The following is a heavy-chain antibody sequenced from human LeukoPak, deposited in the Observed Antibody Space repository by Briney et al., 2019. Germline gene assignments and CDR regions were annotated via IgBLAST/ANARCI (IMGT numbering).Heavy chain of an antibody. Sequence: PSETLSLTCTVSGGSISSGSYYWSWLRQSPGKGLEWIGYIYYSGSTKYNPSLRSRVTISVDTSKNQFSLKLRSVTAADTAVYYCARTPPRGGFDYWGQGTLVTVSS. J-gene: IGHJ4*02. CDR3: ARTPPRGGFDY. CDR2: IYYSGST. D-gene: IGHD2-15*01. V-gene: IGHV4-61*01. CDR1: GGSISSGSYY.